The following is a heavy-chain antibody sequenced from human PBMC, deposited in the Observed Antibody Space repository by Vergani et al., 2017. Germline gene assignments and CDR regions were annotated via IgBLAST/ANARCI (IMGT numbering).Heavy chain of an antibody. CDR1: GGTFSSYT. Sequence: HVQLVQSGAEVKKPGSSVKVSCKASGGTFSSYTISWVRQAPGQGLEWMGRIIPILGIANYAQKFQGRVTITADKSTSTAYMELSSLRSEDTAVYYCARALGRRPFYYYYGMDVWGQGTTVTVSS. CDR2: IIPILGIA. V-gene: IGHV1-69*02. CDR3: ARALGRRPFYYYYGMDV. J-gene: IGHJ6*02.